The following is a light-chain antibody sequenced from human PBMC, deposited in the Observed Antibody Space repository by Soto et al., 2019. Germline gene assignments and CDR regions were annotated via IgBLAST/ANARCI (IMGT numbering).Light chain of an antibody. V-gene: IGKV4-1*01. CDR1: QSVLYSSNNKNY. J-gene: IGKJ2*01. Sequence: DIVLTQSPDSLALSLGERATINCKSSQSVLYSSNNKNYLAWYQLKSGQPPKLLFYWASTRESGVPDRFSASGSGTDFTLTINSLQAEDVAVYYCQQLNSHPRTFGQGTKLEIK. CDR3: QQLNSHPRT. CDR2: WAS.